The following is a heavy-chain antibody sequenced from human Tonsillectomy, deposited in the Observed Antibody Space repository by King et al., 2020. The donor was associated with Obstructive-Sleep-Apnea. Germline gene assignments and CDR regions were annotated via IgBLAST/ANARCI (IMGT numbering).Heavy chain of an antibody. CDR3: ARGYYDSSAYGDWCFDL. J-gene: IGHJ2*01. V-gene: IGHV4-59*02. CDR2: VYYSGST. Sequence: VQLQESGPGLVKPSETLSLTCTVSGGSVSGYYWSWIRQPPGKGLEWIGYVYYSGSTNYNPSLKSRVTISVDTSGTQFSLKLTSVTAADTAVYYCARGYYDSSAYGDWCFDLWGRGTLVTVSS. D-gene: IGHD3-22*01. CDR1: GGSVSGYY.